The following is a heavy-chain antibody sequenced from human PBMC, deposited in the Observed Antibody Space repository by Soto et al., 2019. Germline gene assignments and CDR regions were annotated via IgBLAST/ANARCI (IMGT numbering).Heavy chain of an antibody. D-gene: IGHD6-6*01. V-gene: IGHV1-2*02. CDR1: GYTFTGRY. Sequence: ASVKVSCKASGYTFTGRYIHWVRQAPGQGLEWMGWINPASGGATYAQKFQGRVSLTRDTSNSIAYMELSSLRSDDTAVYFCARDLGGSSSYLGYWGQGTPVTVSS. CDR2: INPASGGA. J-gene: IGHJ4*02. CDR3: ARDLGGSSSYLGY.